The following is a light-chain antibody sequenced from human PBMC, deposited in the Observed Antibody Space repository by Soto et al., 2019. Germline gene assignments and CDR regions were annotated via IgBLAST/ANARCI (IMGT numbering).Light chain of an antibody. V-gene: IGKV3-15*01. J-gene: IGKJ1*01. Sequence: EIVMTQSPATLSVSPGERATLSCRASQSVSSNLAWYQQKPGQAPRLLIYGAFTRATGIPARFSGSGSGTEFTLTISSRQSEDFAVYCCQQYNNWPWTFGQGTKVEIK. CDR1: QSVSSN. CDR2: GAF. CDR3: QQYNNWPWT.